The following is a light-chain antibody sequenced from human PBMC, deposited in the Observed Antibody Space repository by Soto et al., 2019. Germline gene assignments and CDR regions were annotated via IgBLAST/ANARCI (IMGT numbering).Light chain of an antibody. V-gene: IGKV3-11*01. CDR2: DAS. Sequence: EIVLTQSPVTLSLSPGERATLSYRASQSVSSYLAWYQQKPGQAPRLLIYDASNRATGIPARFSGSGSETDFTLTISSLEPEDFAVYYCQQRGNWPFGGGTRVEI. J-gene: IGKJ4*01. CDR1: QSVSSY. CDR3: QQRGNWP.